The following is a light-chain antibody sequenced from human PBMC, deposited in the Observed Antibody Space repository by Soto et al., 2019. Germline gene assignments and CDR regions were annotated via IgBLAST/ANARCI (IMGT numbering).Light chain of an antibody. CDR3: QQYNNWPPIT. V-gene: IGKV3-15*01. Sequence: EIVMTQSPATLSVSPGERATLSCRASQSVSSNLAWYQQKPGQAPRLLIYDASVRATGIPARFSGSGSGTEFTLTINNLQSEDFAVYYCQQYNNWPPITFGQGTRLEIK. CDR1: QSVSSN. CDR2: DAS. J-gene: IGKJ5*01.